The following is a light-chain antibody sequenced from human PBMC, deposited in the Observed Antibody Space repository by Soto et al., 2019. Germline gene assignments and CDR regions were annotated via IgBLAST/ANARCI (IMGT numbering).Light chain of an antibody. CDR3: QKYNSAPLT. CDR2: AAS. J-gene: IGKJ4*01. Sequence: DIEMAQSPSSLSASVGDRGTLTCRASQGISNYLAWYQQKPGKVPKLLIYAASTLPSGVPSRFSGSGSGTDCTLTISRLQPEDVSTYYGQKYNSAPLTFGGGTKV. CDR1: QGISNY. V-gene: IGKV1-27*01.